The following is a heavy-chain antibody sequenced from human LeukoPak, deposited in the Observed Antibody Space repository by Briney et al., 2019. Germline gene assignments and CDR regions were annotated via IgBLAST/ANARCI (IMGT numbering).Heavy chain of an antibody. J-gene: IGHJ5*02. CDR3: AARYYYDSSGYSEAFDP. CDR2: IVVGSGNT. V-gene: IGHV1-58*02. D-gene: IGHD3-22*01. Sequence: GASVKVSCKASGFTFTSSAMQWVRQARGQRLEWIGWIVVGSGNTNYAQKFQERVTITRDMSTSTAHMELSSLRSEDTAVYYCAARYYYDSSGYSEAFDPWGQGTLVTVSS. CDR1: GFTFTSSA.